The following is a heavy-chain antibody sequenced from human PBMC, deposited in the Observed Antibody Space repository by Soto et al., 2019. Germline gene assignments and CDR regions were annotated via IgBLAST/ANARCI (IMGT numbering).Heavy chain of an antibody. Sequence: ETLSLTCTVSGGSISSYYWSWIRQPAGKGLEWIGRIYTSGSTNYNPSLKSRVTMSVDTSKNQFSLKLSSVTAADTAVYYCAKSDIVLMVYADDAFDIWGQGTMVTVSS. V-gene: IGHV4-4*07. CDR1: GGSISSYY. CDR3: AKSDIVLMVYADDAFDI. CDR2: IYTSGST. D-gene: IGHD2-8*01. J-gene: IGHJ3*02.